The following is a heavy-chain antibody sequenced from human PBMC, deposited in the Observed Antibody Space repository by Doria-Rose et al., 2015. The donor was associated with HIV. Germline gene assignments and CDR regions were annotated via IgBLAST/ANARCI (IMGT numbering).Heavy chain of an antibody. CDR3: ARIKSSRWYHKYYFDF. J-gene: IGHJ4*02. CDR2: IFSDDER. V-gene: IGHV2-26*01. CDR1: GVSLSSPGMG. D-gene: IGHD6-13*01. Sequence: QITLKESGPVLVKPTETLTLTCTVSGVSLSSPGMGVSWIRQPPGKALEWLANIFSDDERSYKTSLKDRLTISKGTYKGQVVLTMTDMDPVDTATYYCARIKSSRWYHKYYFDFWGQGTLVIVSA.